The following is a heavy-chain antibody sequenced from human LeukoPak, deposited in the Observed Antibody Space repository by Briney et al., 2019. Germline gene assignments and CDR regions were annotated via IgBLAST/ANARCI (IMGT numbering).Heavy chain of an antibody. J-gene: IGHJ6*02. D-gene: IGHD4-11*01. CDR3: AKEVRGMDV. CDR2: ISYDGSNK. Sequence: GRSLRLSCAASGFTFSSYGMHWVRQAPGKGLEWVAVISYDGSNKYYADSVKGRFTISRDNSKNTPYLQMNSLRAEDTAVYYCAKEVRGMDVWGQGTTVTVSS. V-gene: IGHV3-30*18. CDR1: GFTFSSYG.